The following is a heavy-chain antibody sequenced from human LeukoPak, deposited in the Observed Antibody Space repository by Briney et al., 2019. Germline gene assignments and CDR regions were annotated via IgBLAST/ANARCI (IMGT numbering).Heavy chain of an antibody. CDR2: ISYDGSNK. CDR1: GFTFSSYA. CDR3: AREGIEYSSSRPFDY. D-gene: IGHD6-6*01. J-gene: IGHJ4*02. V-gene: IGHV3-30-3*01. Sequence: PGGSLRLSCAASGFTFSSYAMHWVRQAPGKGLEWVAVISYDGSNKYYADSVKGRFTISRDNSKNTLYLQMNSLRAEDTAVYYCAREGIEYSSSRPFDYWGQGTLVTVSS.